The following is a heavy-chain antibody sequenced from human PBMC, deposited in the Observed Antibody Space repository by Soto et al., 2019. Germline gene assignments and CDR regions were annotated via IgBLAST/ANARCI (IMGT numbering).Heavy chain of an antibody. D-gene: IGHD3-22*01. CDR2: ISNDGSQK. CDR1: GFTFSNYA. J-gene: IGHJ6*02. V-gene: IGHV3-30-3*01. CDR3: ARDGNYFDSTNEAYGGKAVNYYHYGMDV. Sequence: QVQLVESGGGVVQPGRSLRLSCAASGFTFSNYAIHWVRQTPGKGLEWVTVISNDGSQKYADTVKGRFTISRDNSKNTLYLQMNSLRAVDTAVYYCARDGNYFDSTNEAYGGKAVNYYHYGMDVWGQGTTVTVSS.